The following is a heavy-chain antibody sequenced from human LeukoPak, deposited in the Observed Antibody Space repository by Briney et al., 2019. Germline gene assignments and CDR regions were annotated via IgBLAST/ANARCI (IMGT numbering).Heavy chain of an antibody. V-gene: IGHV4-4*07. CDR3: ARTIYYYDSSGYQSHFDY. J-gene: IGHJ4*02. D-gene: IGHD3-22*01. CDR2: IYTSGGT. Sequence: KPSETLSLTCTVSGVSISSYYWSWIRQPAGKGLEWIGSIYTSGGTTSNPYPKSRVTMSVDTSKNQFSLKLSSVTAADTAGYYCARTIYYYDSSGYQSHFDYWGQGTLVTVSS. CDR1: GVSISSYY.